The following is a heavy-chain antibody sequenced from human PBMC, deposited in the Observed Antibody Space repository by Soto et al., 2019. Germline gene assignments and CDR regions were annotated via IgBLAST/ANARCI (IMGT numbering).Heavy chain of an antibody. D-gene: IGHD5-18*01. J-gene: IGHJ5*02. CDR1: GGSMRSDNYS. CDR2: ISYSGSA. Sequence: SATLSLTCPVSGGSMRSDNYSWRWIRQPPGKGLECIGYISYSGSAYYNPSLERRITMSVDTSKKQFSLKLPSVTAADTAIYYCAGLMYAHIFADPAHRGSHWFDPWGQAVLVTVSS. V-gene: IGHV4-30-4*01. CDR3: AGLMYAHIFADPAHRGSHWFDP.